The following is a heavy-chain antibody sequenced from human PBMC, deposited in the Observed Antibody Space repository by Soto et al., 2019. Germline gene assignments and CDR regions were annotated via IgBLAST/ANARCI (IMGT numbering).Heavy chain of an antibody. CDR2: IKQSGVT. CDR3: ARDPYANAFDV. D-gene: IGHD2-2*01. Sequence: KPADTLSPTCAAHGAALSGYDWSWCRQPPGKWLDGTGEIKQSGVTNYPPSLKSRVTVSMDTSRNQFSLRLKSVTAADTASYSCARDPYANAFDVWGRGTMVTVSS. CDR1: GAALSGYD. J-gene: IGHJ3*01. V-gene: IGHV4-34*01.